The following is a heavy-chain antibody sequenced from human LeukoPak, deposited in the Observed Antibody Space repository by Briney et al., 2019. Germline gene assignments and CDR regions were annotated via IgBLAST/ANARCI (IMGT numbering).Heavy chain of an antibody. D-gene: IGHD3-22*01. CDR3: ARGAAYYSSTGFLDF. V-gene: IGHV3-74*01. J-gene: IGHJ4*02. CDR2: IEGDGRSA. Sequence: GGSLRLSCAASGFTFSTYWMHWVRQAPGKGLVWVSRIEGDGRSASYADSVQGRFNILRDNAKNTLYLHMNSLRADDTAVYYCARGAAYYSSTGFLDFWGQGTLVTVSS. CDR1: GFTFSTYW.